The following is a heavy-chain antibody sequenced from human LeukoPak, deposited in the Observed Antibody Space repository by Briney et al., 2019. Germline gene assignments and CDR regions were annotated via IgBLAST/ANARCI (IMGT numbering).Heavy chain of an antibody. Sequence: SETLSLTCTVFGGSISSSSYYWGWIRQPPGKGLEWIGSIYYSGSTYYNPSLKSRVTISVDTSKNQFSLKLSSVTAADTAVYYCAIWFGEDDAFDIWGQGTMVTVSS. CDR3: AIWFGEDDAFDI. CDR2: IYYSGST. V-gene: IGHV4-39*07. D-gene: IGHD3-10*01. J-gene: IGHJ3*02. CDR1: GGSISSSSYY.